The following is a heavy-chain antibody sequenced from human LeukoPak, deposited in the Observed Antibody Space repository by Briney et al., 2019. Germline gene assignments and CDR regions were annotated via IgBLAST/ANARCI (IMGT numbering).Heavy chain of an antibody. Sequence: GESLKISCKGSGYSFTSYWIGWVRQMPGKGLEWMGIIYPGDSDTRYSPSFQGQVTISADKSISTAYLQWSSLKASDTAMYYCARLSSWFGKLLPQTIDYWGQGTWSPSPQ. J-gene: IGHJ4*02. CDR3: ARLSSWFGKLLPQTIDY. V-gene: IGHV5-51*01. D-gene: IGHD3-10*01. CDR1: GYSFTSYW. CDR2: IYPGDSDT.